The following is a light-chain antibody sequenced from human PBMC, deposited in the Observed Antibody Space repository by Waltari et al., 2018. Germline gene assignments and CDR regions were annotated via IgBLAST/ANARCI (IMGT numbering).Light chain of an antibody. J-gene: IGLJ1*01. CDR3: NSYKTGSSDV. Sequence: QSALTQPPSVSGSPGQSVTIPCTGTSSDVGGYNRVSWYQQPPGTAPKLMIYEVSTRPEGGPVRFAGSKSGNAASLTISGRQAEDEADYYCNSYKTGSSDVFGTGTKVTVL. V-gene: IGLV2-18*02. CDR2: EVS. CDR1: SSDVGGYNR.